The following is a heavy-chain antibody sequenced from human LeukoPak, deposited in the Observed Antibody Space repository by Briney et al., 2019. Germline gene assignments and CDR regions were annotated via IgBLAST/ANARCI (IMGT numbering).Heavy chain of an antibody. J-gene: IGHJ4*02. CDR2: ISANNGET. CDR1: GYTFTSYD. CDR3: ARVPPSAHQLFTSDY. Sequence: ASVKVSCKASGYTFTSYDNSYGISWVRQAPGQGLEWMSWISANNGETRYAQNFQGRVTMTTDTSTTTAYMELRSLRSDDTAVYYCARVPPSAHQLFTSDYWGQGTQVTVSS. D-gene: IGHD1-1*01. V-gene: IGHV1-18*01.